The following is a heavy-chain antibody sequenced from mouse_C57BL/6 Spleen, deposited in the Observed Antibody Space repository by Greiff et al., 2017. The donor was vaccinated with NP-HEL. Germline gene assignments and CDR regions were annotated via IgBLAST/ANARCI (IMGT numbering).Heavy chain of an antibody. J-gene: IGHJ4*01. D-gene: IGHD2-4*01. CDR3: ASLYDYDGAYAMDY. CDR2: IFPGSGST. CDR1: GYTFTDYY. Sequence: QVQLQQSGPELVKPGASVKISCKASGYTFTDYYINWVKQRPGQGLEWIGWIFPGSGSTYYNEKFKGKATLTVDKSSSTAYMQLSSLTSEDSAVYYCASLYDYDGAYAMDYWGQGTSVTVSS. V-gene: IGHV1-75*01.